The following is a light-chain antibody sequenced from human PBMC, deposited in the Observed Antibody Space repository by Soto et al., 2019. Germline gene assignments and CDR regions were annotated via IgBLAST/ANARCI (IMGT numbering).Light chain of an antibody. Sequence: DIQMTQSPSSLSASVGDRVTITCRASQGIDNYLAWFQQKPGKAPKCLIYGASNLQSGVPSKFSGSGFGTDFTLTISSLQAEDVAVYFCYQYEQTPPWTFGRGTKVEIK. CDR1: QGIDNY. CDR2: GAS. CDR3: YQYEQTPPWT. V-gene: IGKV1-16*02. J-gene: IGKJ1*01.